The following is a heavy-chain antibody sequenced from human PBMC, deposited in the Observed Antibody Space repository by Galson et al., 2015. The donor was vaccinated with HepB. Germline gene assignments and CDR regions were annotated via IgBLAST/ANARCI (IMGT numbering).Heavy chain of an antibody. CDR3: ASDSHCGGYGCYFDY. Sequence: SLRLSCAASGFTFGDYPVSRVRQAPGKGLEWVASISSGSSYIYYADSVKGRFTISRDNTKNSVSLHMSSLRAEDTAVYYCASDSHCGGYGCYFDYWGQGTLVTVSS. D-gene: IGHD5-12*01. V-gene: IGHV3-21*01. J-gene: IGHJ4*02. CDR1: GFTFGDYP. CDR2: ISSGSSYI.